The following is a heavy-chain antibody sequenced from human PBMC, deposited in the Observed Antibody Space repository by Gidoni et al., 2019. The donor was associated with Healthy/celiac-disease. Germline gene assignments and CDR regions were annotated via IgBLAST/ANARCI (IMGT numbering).Heavy chain of an antibody. D-gene: IGHD2-15*01. J-gene: IGHJ4*02. CDR1: GGSISSGGYY. CDR3: ARDVYGGGPTDY. V-gene: IGHV4-31*03. Sequence: QVQLQESGPGLVKPSPTLSLTCTVPGGSISSGGYYWSWIRQHPGKGLGWIGYIYYSGSTYYNPSLKSRVTISVDTSKNQFSLKLSSVTAADTAVYYCARDVYGGGPTDYWGQGTLVTVSS. CDR2: IYYSGST.